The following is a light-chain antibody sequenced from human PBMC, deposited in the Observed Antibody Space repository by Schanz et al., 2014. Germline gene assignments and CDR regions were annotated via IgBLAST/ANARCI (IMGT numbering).Light chain of an antibody. CDR1: QSVSSSY. CDR2: GAS. V-gene: IGKV3-20*01. CDR3: QQYGSSLMYT. Sequence: EIVLTQSPATLSVSPGERATLSCRASQSVSSSYLAWYQQKPGQAPRLLIYGASSRATGIPDRFSGSGSGTDFTLTISRLEPEDFAVYYCQQYGSSLMYTFGQGTKVEIK. J-gene: IGKJ2*01.